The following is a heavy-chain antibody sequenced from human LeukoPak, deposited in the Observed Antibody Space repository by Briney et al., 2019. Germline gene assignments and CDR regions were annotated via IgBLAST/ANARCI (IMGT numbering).Heavy chain of an antibody. Sequence: GGSLRLSCAVSGFTVSSNYMNWVRQAPGKGLEWVSVIYSGGSTYYADSVQGRFTISRDNAKNSLYLQMNSLRDEDTAVYYCAGLPLRAVPYPGSWGQGTLVTVSS. V-gene: IGHV3-53*01. CDR2: IYSGGST. J-gene: IGHJ5*02. CDR1: GFTVSSNY. CDR3: AGLPLRAVPYPGS. D-gene: IGHD1-14*01.